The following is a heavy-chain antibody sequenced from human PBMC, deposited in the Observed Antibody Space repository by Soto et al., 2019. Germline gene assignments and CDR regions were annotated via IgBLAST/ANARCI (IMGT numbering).Heavy chain of an antibody. CDR2: ISYDGSEK. CDR1: GFTFSRYP. CDR3: AKDAHAFWSGYGYYGMDV. J-gene: IGHJ6*02. D-gene: IGHD3-3*01. V-gene: IGHV3-30-3*01. Sequence: GGSLRLSCEASGFTFSRYPLHWVRQAPGKGLEWVAVISYDGSEKYPADSVKGRFTISRDNSKNTLYLQMNSLRAEDTAVYYCAKDAHAFWSGYGYYGMDVWGQGTTVTVSS.